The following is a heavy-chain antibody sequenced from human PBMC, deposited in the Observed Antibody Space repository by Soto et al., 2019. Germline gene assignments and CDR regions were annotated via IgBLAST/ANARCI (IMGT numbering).Heavy chain of an antibody. CDR3: AKDIGWGRPNYCYYYGMDV. CDR1: GFTFDDYT. CDR2: ISWDGGGT. V-gene: IGHV3-43*01. Sequence: GGSLRLSCAASGFTFDDYTMHWVRQAPGKGLEWDSLISWDGGGTYYADSVKGRFTISRDNSKNSLFLQMNSLRIEDTALYYFAKDIGWGRPNYCYYYGMDVWGQGTTVTVSS. D-gene: IGHD1-26*01. J-gene: IGHJ6*02.